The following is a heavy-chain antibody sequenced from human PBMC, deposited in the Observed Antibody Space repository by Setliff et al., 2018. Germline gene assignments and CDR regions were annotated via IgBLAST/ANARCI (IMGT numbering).Heavy chain of an antibody. D-gene: IGHD1-7*01. Sequence: GASVKVSCKVSGGTFINYGISWVRQAPGQGLEWMGGIIPIFGTANYAQKFQGRVTITADESTSTVYMELSSLRSEDTAVYYCARLPHTPNWNYRREVFDYWGQGTLVTVSS. V-gene: IGHV1-69*13. J-gene: IGHJ4*02. CDR2: IIPIFGTA. CDR1: GGTFINYG. CDR3: ARLPHTPNWNYRREVFDY.